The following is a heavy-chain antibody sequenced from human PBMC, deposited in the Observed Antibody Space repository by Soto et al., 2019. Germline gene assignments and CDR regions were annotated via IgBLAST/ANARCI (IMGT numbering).Heavy chain of an antibody. CDR1: GYTFSSYG. D-gene: IGHD4-17*01. J-gene: IGHJ4*02. CDR3: AREEWTTVTTIDS. Sequence: QVQLVQSGTEVKKPGASVKVSCKASGYTFSSYGISWVRQAPGQGLEWMGWISGHNGNTNYAQKFRDRATMTTDTPTSTVYMELRSLRSDDTAVYYWAREEWTTVTTIDSWGQGTLVTVSS. V-gene: IGHV1-18*01. CDR2: ISGHNGNT.